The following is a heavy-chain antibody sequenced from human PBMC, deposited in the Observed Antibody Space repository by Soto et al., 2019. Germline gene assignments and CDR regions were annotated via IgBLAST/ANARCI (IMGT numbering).Heavy chain of an antibody. CDR2: ISSSSSYT. CDR3: ARVVREYDYGDYSGSRPFDY. D-gene: IGHD4-17*01. CDR1: GFTFSVYY. J-gene: IGHJ4*02. V-gene: IGHV3-11*06. Sequence: QVQLVESGGGLVKPGGSLRLSCAASGFTFSVYYMSWIRQAPGKGLEWVSHISSSSSYTNYADSVKGRFTITRDNAKNSLYLEMNSLRAKDRVVYYCARVVREYDYGDYSGSRPFDYWGQGTLVTVSS.